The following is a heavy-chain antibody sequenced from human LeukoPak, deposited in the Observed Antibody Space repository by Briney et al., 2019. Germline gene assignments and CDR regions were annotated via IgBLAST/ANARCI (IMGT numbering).Heavy chain of an antibody. V-gene: IGHV1-8*01. Sequence: GASVKVSCKASGYTFTSYDFNWGRQATGERPEWMEWMSPNSGDTGYAQKFQDRVTMTRNTSISTAYMELSSLRSHDTAVYYCARGPPNWGYDYWGPGTLVTVSS. CDR2: MSPNSGDT. CDR3: ARGPPNWGYDY. CDR1: GYTFTSYD. D-gene: IGHD7-27*01. J-gene: IGHJ4*02.